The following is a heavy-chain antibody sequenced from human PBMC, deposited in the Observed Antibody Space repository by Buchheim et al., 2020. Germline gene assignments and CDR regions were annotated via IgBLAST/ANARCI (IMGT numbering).Heavy chain of an antibody. CDR3: ASGDFDTSGDDY. CDR1: GFTFSTSA. Sequence: QVQLVESGGGVVQPGRSLRLSCAASGFTFSTSAMHWVRQAPGKGLKWVAAISYDGSDKYYADSVKGRCTVSRDNSKNKLYLQMNSLRPEDTAVYYCASGDFDTSGDDYWGQGT. V-gene: IGHV3-30*04. CDR2: ISYDGSDK. J-gene: IGHJ4*02. D-gene: IGHD3-22*01.